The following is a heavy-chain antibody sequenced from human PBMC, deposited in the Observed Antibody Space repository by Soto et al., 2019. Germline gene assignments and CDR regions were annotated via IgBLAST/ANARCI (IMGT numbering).Heavy chain of an antibody. D-gene: IGHD5-18*01. CDR1: GGSISSYY. J-gene: IGHJ4*02. V-gene: IGHV4-59*08. Sequence: QVQLQESGPGLVKPSETLSLTCTVSGGSISSYYWSWIRQPPGKGLEWIGYIYYSGSTIYNPSLKSRVTLLVDTSKNRYSLKLCSVTAAFTAVYYCARRYGACFDYWGQGTLVTVSS. CDR2: IYYSGST. CDR3: ARRYGACFDY.